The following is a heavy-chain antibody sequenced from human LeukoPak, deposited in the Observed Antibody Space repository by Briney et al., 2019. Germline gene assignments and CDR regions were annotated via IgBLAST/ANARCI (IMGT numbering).Heavy chain of an antibody. CDR3: ARGGATTVSYYYYGMDV. J-gene: IGHJ6*02. D-gene: IGHD1-26*01. CDR2: IYHSGST. Sequence: PSGTLSLTCAVSGGSISSSNWWSWVRQPPGKGLEWIGEIYHSGSTTYNPSLKSRVTISVDKSKSQFSLKLSSVTAADTAVYYCARGGATTVSYYYYGMDVWGQGTTVTVSS. CDR1: GGSISSSNW. V-gene: IGHV4-4*02.